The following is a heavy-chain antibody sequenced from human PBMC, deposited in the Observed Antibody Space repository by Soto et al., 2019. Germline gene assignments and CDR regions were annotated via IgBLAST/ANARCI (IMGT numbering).Heavy chain of an antibody. CDR1: GYTFSSYD. J-gene: IGHJ5*02. V-gene: IGHV1-8*01. CDR2: MNPNSGIT. CDR3: ARGLFSWNCEAP. D-gene: IGHD1-7*01. Sequence: QVQLVQSGAEVRKPGASVKVSCKASGYTFSSYDINWVRQATGQGLEWMGWMNPNSGITGYAQQFQGRVTMTRDYSISTDYMELSSLRSEDTAVYYCARGLFSWNCEAPWGQGTLVTVSS.